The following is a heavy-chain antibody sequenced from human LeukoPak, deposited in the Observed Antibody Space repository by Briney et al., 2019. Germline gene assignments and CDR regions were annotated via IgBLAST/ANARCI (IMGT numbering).Heavy chain of an antibody. V-gene: IGHV3-11*04. D-gene: IGHD3-9*01. J-gene: IGHJ4*02. CDR3: ARDDLLTGYYNPPDF. Sequence: GGSLRLSCAASGFTFSDYYMSWIRQAPGKGLEWVSYISRNGNTIYYADSVKGRFTISRANSKNSLYLQMNSLRAEDTAVYYCARDDLLTGYYNPPDFWGQGTLVTVSS. CDR1: GFTFSDYY. CDR2: ISRNGNTI.